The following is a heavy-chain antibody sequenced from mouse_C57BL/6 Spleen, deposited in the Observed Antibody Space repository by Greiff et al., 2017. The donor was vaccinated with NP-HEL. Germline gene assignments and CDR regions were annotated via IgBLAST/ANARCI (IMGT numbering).Heavy chain of an antibody. Sequence: VQLQQSGAELAKPGASVKLSCKASGYTFTSYWMHWVKQRPGQGLEWIGYINPCSGCTKYNQTFKDKATLTADKSSSTAYMQLSSLTNEDSAVYYWARSYDAQRYAMDDWGQGTSVTVSS. CDR2: INPCSGCT. J-gene: IGHJ4*01. CDR3: ARSYDAQRYAMDD. CDR1: GYTFTSYW. V-gene: IGHV1-7*01. D-gene: IGHD2-3*01.